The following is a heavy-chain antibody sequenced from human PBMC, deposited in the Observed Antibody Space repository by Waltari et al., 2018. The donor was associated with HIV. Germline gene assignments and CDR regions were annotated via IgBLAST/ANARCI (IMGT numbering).Heavy chain of an antibody. J-gene: IGHJ4*02. CDR3: ARENHTRLERYYYDSSGYYYFFDY. Sequence: GSTNYNPSLKSRVTISVDTSKNQFSLKLSSVTAADTAVYYCARENHTRLERYYYDSSGYYYFFDYWGQGTLVTVSS. V-gene: IGHV4-59*01. D-gene: IGHD3-22*01. CDR2: GST.